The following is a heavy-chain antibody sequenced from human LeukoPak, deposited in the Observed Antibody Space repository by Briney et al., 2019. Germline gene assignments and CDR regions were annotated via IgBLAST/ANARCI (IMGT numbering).Heavy chain of an antibody. CDR3: ARDSGLRYFDWLRGGLSYYFDY. CDR1: GFTFSSYW. J-gene: IGHJ4*02. Sequence: GGSLRLSCAASGFTFSSYWMHWVRQAPGKGLVWVSRISSDESGTSYADSVKGRFTISRDNAKNSVYLQMSSLRVDDTAVYYCARDSGLRYFDWLRGGLSYYFDYWGQGTLVTVSS. V-gene: IGHV3-74*01. D-gene: IGHD3-9*01. CDR2: ISSDESGT.